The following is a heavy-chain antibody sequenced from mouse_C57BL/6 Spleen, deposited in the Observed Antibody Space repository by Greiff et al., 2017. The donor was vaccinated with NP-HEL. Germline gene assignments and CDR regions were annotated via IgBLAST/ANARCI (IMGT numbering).Heavy chain of an antibody. D-gene: IGHD2-4*01. CDR2: IRSKSNNYAT. Sequence: EVKLMESGGGLVQPKGSLKLSCAASGFSFNTYAMNWVRQAPGKGLEWVARIRSKSNNYATYYADSVKDRFTISRDDSESMLYLQMNNLKTEDTAMYYCVRHSDYHYAMDYWGQGTSVTVSS. CDR1: GFSFNTYA. J-gene: IGHJ4*01. CDR3: VRHSDYHYAMDY. V-gene: IGHV10-1*01.